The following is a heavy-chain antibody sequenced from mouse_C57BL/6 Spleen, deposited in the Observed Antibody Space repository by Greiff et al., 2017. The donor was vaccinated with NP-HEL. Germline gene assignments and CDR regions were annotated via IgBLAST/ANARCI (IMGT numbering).Heavy chain of an antibody. CDR2: INPNTGGT. CDR1: GYTFTDYN. CDR3: ARGWDSYYYAMDY. Sequence: VQLQQSGPELVKPGASVKMSCKASGYTFTDYNMHWVKQSHGKSLEWIGYINPNTGGTSYNQKFKGKATLTVNKSSSTAYMELRSLTSEDSAVYYCARGWDSYYYAMDYWGQGTSVTVSS. J-gene: IGHJ4*01. D-gene: IGHD4-1*01. V-gene: IGHV1-22*01.